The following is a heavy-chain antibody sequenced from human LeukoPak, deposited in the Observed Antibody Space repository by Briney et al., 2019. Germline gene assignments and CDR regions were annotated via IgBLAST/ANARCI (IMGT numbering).Heavy chain of an antibody. V-gene: IGHV4-39*01. CDR1: GGSISSSSYY. CDR2: IYYSGST. Sequence: PSETLSLTCTVSGGSISSSSYYWGWIRQPPGKGLEWIGSIYYSGSTYYNPSLKSRVTISVDTSKNQSSLKLSSVTAADTAVYYCARTTAAGTGYWGQGTLVTVSS. CDR3: ARTTAAGTGY. J-gene: IGHJ4*02. D-gene: IGHD6-13*01.